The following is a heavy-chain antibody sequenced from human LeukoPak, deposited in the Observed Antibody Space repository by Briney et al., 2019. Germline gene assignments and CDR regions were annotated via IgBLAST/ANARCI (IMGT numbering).Heavy chain of an antibody. CDR1: GNTFISYY. CDR3: ARADSFPGVAIPAY. D-gene: IGHD3-3*01. J-gene: IGHJ4*02. Sequence: GASVKVSCKASGNTFISYYIHWVRQAPGQGLEWMGIINAITGSTAYAQQLQGRVAMTRDTSTITVYMELSSLRFEDTAVYYCARADSFPGVAIPAYWGRGTLVTVSS. V-gene: IGHV1-46*04. CDR2: INAITGST.